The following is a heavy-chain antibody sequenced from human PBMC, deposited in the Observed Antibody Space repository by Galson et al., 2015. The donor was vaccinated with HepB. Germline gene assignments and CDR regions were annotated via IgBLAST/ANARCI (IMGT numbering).Heavy chain of an antibody. CDR1: GYAFTSYG. CDR3: ARDPIPLIAAAGRRWFDP. CDR2: ISAYNGNT. V-gene: IGHV1-18*01. Sequence: SVKVSCKASGYAFTSYGISWVRQAPGQGLEWMGWISAYNGNTNYAQKLQGRVTMTTDTSTSTAYMELRSLRSDDTAVYYCARDPIPLIAAAGRRWFDPWGQGTLVTVSS. J-gene: IGHJ5*02. D-gene: IGHD6-13*01.